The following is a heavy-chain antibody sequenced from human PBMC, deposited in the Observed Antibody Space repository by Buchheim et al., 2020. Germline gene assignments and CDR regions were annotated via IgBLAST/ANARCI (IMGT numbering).Heavy chain of an antibody. J-gene: IGHJ5*02. CDR1: GFTFRNYW. V-gene: IGHV3-7*03. CDR3: AKHSIP. Sequence: EVYLVESGGGLVQPGGSLRLSCAASGFTFRNYWMNWVRQAPGKGLEWVANINEDGTGKYYVDSVKGRFTISRDNAKSSVYLQMSSLRVEDTAVYYCAKHSIPWGQGT. CDR2: INEDGTGK. D-gene: IGHD2/OR15-2a*01.